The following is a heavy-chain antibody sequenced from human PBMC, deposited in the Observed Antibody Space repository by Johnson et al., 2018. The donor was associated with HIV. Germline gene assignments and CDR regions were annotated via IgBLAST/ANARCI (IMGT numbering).Heavy chain of an antibody. J-gene: IGHJ3*02. CDR3: ARVRQSGGGDADAFDI. CDR1: GFTVTNKY. CDR2: MYGGGST. V-gene: IGHV3-66*01. Sequence: VQLVESGGGLVQPGGSLRLSCAASGFTVTNKYMSWVRQAPGKGLEWVSVMYGGGSTYHADSVKGSFSLSRDNSKNTVYLQMNSLRAEDTAVYYCARVRQSGGGDADAFDIWGQGTLVSVSS. D-gene: IGHD3-16*01.